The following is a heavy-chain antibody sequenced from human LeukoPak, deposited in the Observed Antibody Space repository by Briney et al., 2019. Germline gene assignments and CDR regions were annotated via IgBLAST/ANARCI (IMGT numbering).Heavy chain of an antibody. CDR1: ADSISTFSSYY. V-gene: IGHV4-61*01. CDR3: TTTPHWLAFDY. Sequence: SETLFLTCTVSADSISTFSSYYWSWIRQPPGKGLEWIGSLYHSGSTNYNPSLRSRVTISVDMSKNQLSLKLSSVTAADTAVYYCTTTPHWLAFDYWGQGTLVTVSS. J-gene: IGHJ4*02. CDR2: LYHSGST. D-gene: IGHD6-19*01.